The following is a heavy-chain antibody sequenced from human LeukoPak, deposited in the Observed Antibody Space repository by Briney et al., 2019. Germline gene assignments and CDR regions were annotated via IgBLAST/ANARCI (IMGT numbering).Heavy chain of an antibody. Sequence: ASVKVSCKASGYTFTGYYMHWVRQAPGQGLEWMGWINPNSGGTNYAQKFQGRVTMARDTSISTAYMELSRLRSDDTAVYYCARASRVGGSRAFDIWGQGTMVTVSS. CDR3: ARASRVGGSRAFDI. D-gene: IGHD3-16*01. J-gene: IGHJ3*02. V-gene: IGHV1-2*02. CDR1: GYTFTGYY. CDR2: INPNSGGT.